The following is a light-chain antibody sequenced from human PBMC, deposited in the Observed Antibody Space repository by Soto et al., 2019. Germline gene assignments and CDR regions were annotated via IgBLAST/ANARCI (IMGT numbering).Light chain of an antibody. CDR3: SSYTRSNTYV. J-gene: IGLJ1*01. CDR2: DVT. CDR1: SSDVGGYNY. V-gene: IGLV2-14*03. Sequence: QSVLTQPASLSGSPGQSITLSCPGNSSDVGGYNYVSWYQQHPGKAPKLMIYDVTNRPPGVSNRFSGSKSGNTASLTISGLQAEDEGDYYCSSYTRSNTYVFGTGTKVTVL.